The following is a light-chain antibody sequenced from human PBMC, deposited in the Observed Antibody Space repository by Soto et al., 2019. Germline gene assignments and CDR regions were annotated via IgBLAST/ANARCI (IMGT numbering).Light chain of an antibody. CDR1: QSFSSSY. CDR2: SAS. V-gene: IGKV3-20*01. J-gene: IGKJ1*01. CDR3: QQYGSSPGT. Sequence: EIVLTQSPGTLSLSPGERATLSCRASQSFSSSYLAWYQQKPGQAPRLLIYSASSRATGIPDRFSGSGSGTDFTLTSSRLEPEDFAVYYCQQYGSSPGTFGQGTKVELK.